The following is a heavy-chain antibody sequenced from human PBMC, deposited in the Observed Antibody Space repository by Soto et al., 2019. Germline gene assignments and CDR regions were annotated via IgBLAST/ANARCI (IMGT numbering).Heavy chain of an antibody. V-gene: IGHV3-30*04. D-gene: IGHD6-6*01. Sequence: QVQLVESGGGVVQPGTSLRLSCAASGFTFSDYAMHWVRQAPGKGLEWVAVISYDGRYKFYADSVQGRFTISRDDSKNTLDLQANSLRPEDTAVYHCARPTIATRPSPIDYWGQGTLVTVSS. CDR2: ISYDGRYK. CDR1: GFTFSDYA. CDR3: ARPTIATRPSPIDY. J-gene: IGHJ4*02.